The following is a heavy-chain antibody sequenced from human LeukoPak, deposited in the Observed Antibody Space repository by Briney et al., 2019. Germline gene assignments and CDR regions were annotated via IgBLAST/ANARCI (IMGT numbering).Heavy chain of an antibody. CDR2: INPNSGGT. J-gene: IGHJ4*02. CDR1: GYTFTGYY. CDR3: ARDRRVTAISIPYYLFDY. Sequence: ASVKVSCKASGYTFTGYYMHWVRQAPGQGLEWMGWINPNSGGTNYAQKFQGRVTMTRDTSTSTVYMELSSLRSEDTAVYYCARDRRVTAISIPYYLFDYWGQGTLVTVSS. V-gene: IGHV1-2*02. D-gene: IGHD2-21*02.